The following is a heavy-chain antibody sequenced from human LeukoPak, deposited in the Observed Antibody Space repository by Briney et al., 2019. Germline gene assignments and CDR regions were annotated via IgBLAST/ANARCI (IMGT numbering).Heavy chain of an antibody. V-gene: IGHV1-8*01. Sequence: GASVKVSCKASGYTFRSHDINWVRQATGQGLEWMGWVSPKTGRTGYAQKFQGRVYMTTNASLSTAYIELSSLRSDDTAVYFCARESERNDGWFDPWGQGTLVTVSS. CDR1: GYTFRSHD. CDR3: ARESERNDGWFDP. D-gene: IGHD1-1*01. J-gene: IGHJ5*02. CDR2: VSPKTGRT.